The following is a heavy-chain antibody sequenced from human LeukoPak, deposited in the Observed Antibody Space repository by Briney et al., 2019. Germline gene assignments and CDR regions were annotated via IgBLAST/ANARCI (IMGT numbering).Heavy chain of an antibody. CDR2: IYYSGST. D-gene: IGHD2-8*01. V-gene: IGHV4-39*07. CDR3: ARRYCTNGVCYRSAFDI. Sequence: SETLSLTCTVSGGSINSNSYYWGWIRQPPGKGLEWIGSIYYSGSTYYNPSLKSRVTISVDTSKNQFSLKVTSVTAADTAVYYCARRYCTNGVCYRSAFDIWGQGTMATVSS. CDR1: GGSINSNSYY. J-gene: IGHJ3*02.